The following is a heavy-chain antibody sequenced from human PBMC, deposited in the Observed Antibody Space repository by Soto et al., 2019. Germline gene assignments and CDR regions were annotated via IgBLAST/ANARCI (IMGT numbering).Heavy chain of an antibody. CDR3: ARDPMRILVSCDV. V-gene: IGHV1-3*01. D-gene: IGHD3-16*01. CDR1: GRTFPRPA. Sequence: CKATGRTFPRPASDWVSHAPGERLEWMGWINAGNGNTKYSQKFQGRVTITRDTSASTAYMELSSLRSEDTAMYYCARDPMRILVSCDV. CDR2: INAGNGNT. J-gene: IGHJ6*01.